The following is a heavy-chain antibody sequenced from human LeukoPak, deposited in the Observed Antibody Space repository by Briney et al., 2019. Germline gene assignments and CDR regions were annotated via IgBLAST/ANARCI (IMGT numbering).Heavy chain of an antibody. CDR3: AKDRGYYYGSGSSLDY. V-gene: IGHV3-30*02. CDR2: IRYDGSNK. J-gene: IGHJ4*02. Sequence: GGSLRLSCAASGFTFSSYGMHWVRQAPGKGLEWVAFIRYDGSNKYYADSVKGRFTISRDNSKNTLYLQMNSLRAEDTAVYYCAKDRGYYYGSGSSLDYWGQGTLVTVSS. D-gene: IGHD3-10*01. CDR1: GFTFSSYG.